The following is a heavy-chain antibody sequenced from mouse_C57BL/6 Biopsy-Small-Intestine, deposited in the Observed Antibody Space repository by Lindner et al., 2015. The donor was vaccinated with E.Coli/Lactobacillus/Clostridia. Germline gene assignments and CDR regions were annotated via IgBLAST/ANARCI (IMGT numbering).Heavy chain of an antibody. J-gene: IGHJ2*01. CDR3: TRRSLDGYFFDY. CDR2: ISGGSSTI. D-gene: IGHD2-3*01. Sequence: VQLQESGGGLLKPGGSLKLSCAVSGFTFSDYGMHWVRQAPEKGLEWVAHISGGSSTIYYADTVKGRFTVSRDNARNTLFLQMTSLRLEDTAIYYCTRRSLDGYFFDYWGQGTTLTVSS. CDR1: GFTFSDYG. V-gene: IGHV5-17*01.